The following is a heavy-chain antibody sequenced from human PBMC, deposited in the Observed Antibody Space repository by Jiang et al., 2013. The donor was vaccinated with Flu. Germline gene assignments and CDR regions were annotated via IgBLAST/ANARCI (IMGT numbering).Heavy chain of an antibody. J-gene: IGHJ4*02. CDR3: VKGFPTSLQI. D-gene: IGHD2/OR15-2a*01. V-gene: IGHV3-64D*09. CDR2: NANGADT. Sequence: NANGADTKYADLVKGRFTISRDNPKNTLYLQMSNLRVEDSGLYYCVKGFPTSLQIWGQGTLVTVSS.